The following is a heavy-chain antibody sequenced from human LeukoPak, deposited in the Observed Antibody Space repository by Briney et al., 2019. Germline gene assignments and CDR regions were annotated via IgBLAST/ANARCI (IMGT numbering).Heavy chain of an antibody. CDR2: IIPIFGTA. CDR1: GGTFSSYA. J-gene: IGHJ6*03. CDR3: ARGQQLVQNFYYYMDV. D-gene: IGHD6-6*01. Sequence: GASVKVSCKASGGTFSSYAISWVRQAPGQGLEWMGGIIPIFGTANYAQKFQGRVTITADKSTSTAYMELSSLRSEDTAVYYCARGQQLVQNFYYYMDVWGKGTTVTVSS. V-gene: IGHV1-69*06.